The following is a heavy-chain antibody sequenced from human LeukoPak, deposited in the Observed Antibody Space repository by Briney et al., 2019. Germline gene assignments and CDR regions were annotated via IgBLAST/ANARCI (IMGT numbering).Heavy chain of an antibody. D-gene: IGHD3-10*01. V-gene: IGHV3-23*01. CDR3: AKDAAELLRFGESTTDY. CDR1: GFTFSSYA. J-gene: IGHJ4*02. Sequence: GGSLRLSCAASGFTFSSYAMSWVRQAPGKGLEWVSAISGSGGSTYYADSVKGRFTISRDNSKNTLYLQMNSLRAEDTAVYYCAKDAAELLRFGESTTDYWGQGTLVTVSS. CDR2: ISGSGGST.